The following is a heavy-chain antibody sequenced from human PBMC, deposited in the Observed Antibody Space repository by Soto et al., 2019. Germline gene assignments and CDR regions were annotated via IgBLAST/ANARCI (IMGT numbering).Heavy chain of an antibody. CDR1: GGSISSGGYY. D-gene: IGHD3-16*02. V-gene: IGHV4-31*03. CDR2: IYYSGST. Sequence: QVQLQESGPGLVKPSQTLSLTCSVSGGSISSGGYYWSWIRQHPGKGLEWIGYIYYSGSTYYNPSLKSRVTISVDTSKNQFSLKLSSVTAADTAVYYCARDMYYDYVWGSYRYTTGADAFDIWGQGTMVTVSS. J-gene: IGHJ3*02. CDR3: ARDMYYDYVWGSYRYTTGADAFDI.